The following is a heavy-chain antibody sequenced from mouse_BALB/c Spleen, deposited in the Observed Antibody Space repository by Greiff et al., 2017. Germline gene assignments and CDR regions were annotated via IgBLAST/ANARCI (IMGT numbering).Heavy chain of an antibody. CDR3: ARRNDYGSSYGAMDY. CDR1: GFTFSSFV. CDR2: ISSGSSTI. D-gene: IGHD1-1*01. J-gene: IGHJ4*01. V-gene: IGHV5-17*02. Sequence: EVQRVESGGGLVQPGGSRKLSCAASGFTFSSFVMHWVRQSPEKGLEWVAYISSGSSTIYYADTVKGRFTISRDNPKNTLFLQMTSLRSEDTAMYDCARRNDYGSSYGAMDYWGQGTSVTVSS.